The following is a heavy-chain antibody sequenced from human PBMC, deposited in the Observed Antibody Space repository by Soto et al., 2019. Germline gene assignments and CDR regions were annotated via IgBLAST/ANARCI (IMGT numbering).Heavy chain of an antibody. CDR1: GFTFSTYG. D-gene: IGHD3-22*01. J-gene: IGHJ4*02. CDR3: ARGLDYDSSGYYLDF. V-gene: IGHV3-33*05. Sequence: QVQLVESGGGVVQPGRSLRLSCAASGFTFSTYGMHWVRQAPGKGLEWVAFIQYHGINKDYADSVKGRFTISRDNSRNTLYLQMNSLRAEDTAVYYFARGLDYDSSGYYLDFWGQGALVTVSS. CDR2: IQYHGINK.